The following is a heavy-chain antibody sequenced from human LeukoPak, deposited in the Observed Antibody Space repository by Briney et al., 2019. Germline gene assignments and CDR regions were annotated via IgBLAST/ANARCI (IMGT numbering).Heavy chain of an antibody. V-gene: IGHV3-7*01. CDR3: ARDSFSRISVFGVVSDAFDI. CDR1: GFTFSSYW. CDR2: IKQDGSEK. D-gene: IGHD3-3*01. Sequence: PGGSLRLSCAASGFTFSSYWMTWVRQAPGKGLEWVANIKQDGSEKYYVDSVKGRFTISRDNAKNSLYLQMNSLRAEDTAVYYCARDSFSRISVFGVVSDAFDIWGQGTTVPVSS. J-gene: IGHJ3*02.